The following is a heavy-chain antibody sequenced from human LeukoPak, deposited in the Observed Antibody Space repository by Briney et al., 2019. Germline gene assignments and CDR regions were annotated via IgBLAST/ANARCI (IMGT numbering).Heavy chain of an antibody. D-gene: IGHD2-8*01. CDR1: GGSISSGSYY. V-gene: IGHV4-61*02. Sequence: SETLSLTCTVSGGSISSGSYYWSWIRQPAGTGLEWIGRIYTSGSTNYNPSLKGRVTISVDTSKNQFSLKLSSVTAADTAVYYCAGVYYYYYYMDVWGKGTTVTVSS. CDR2: IYTSGST. CDR3: AGVYYYYYYMDV. J-gene: IGHJ6*03.